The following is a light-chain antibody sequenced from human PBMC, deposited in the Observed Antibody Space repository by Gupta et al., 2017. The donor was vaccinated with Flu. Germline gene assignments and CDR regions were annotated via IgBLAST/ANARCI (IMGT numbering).Light chain of an antibody. J-gene: IGLJ3*02. Sequence: QFVLAPPPSVSGAPGQWVTISCTGRSSNIGGGYDVHWYQQVPEKAPKRLIYDNNNRPSGLAERFSGSKSGTSASLAIAGLQTEDEADYYCQSYDSSLSGSKVFGGGTRLTVL. CDR3: QSYDSSLSGSKV. CDR2: DNN. V-gene: IGLV1-40*01. CDR1: SSNIGGGYD.